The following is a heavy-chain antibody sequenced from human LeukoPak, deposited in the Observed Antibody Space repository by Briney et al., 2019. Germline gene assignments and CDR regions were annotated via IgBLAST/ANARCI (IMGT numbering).Heavy chain of an antibody. CDR2: IKQDGGEK. J-gene: IGHJ4*02. D-gene: IGHD4-11*01. Sequence: GGSLRLSCAASGFPLSNYWMSWVRQAPGKGLEWVANIKQDGGEKFYVDSVKGRFTISRDNAKNSLYLQMNSLRAEDTAVYYCAREDHSNYNYWGQGTLVTVSS. CDR3: AREDHSNYNY. V-gene: IGHV3-7*01. CDR1: GFPLSNYW.